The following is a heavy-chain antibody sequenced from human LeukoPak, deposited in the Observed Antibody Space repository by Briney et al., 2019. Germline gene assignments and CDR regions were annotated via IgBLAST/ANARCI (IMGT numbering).Heavy chain of an antibody. V-gene: IGHV3-30*18. CDR1: GFTFSSYG. J-gene: IGHJ4*02. CDR2: ISYDGSNK. D-gene: IGHD5-12*01. CDR3: AKEPIGWLRFRTYYFDY. Sequence: HPGGSLRLSCAASGFTFSSYGMHWVRQAPGKGLEWVAVISYDGSNKYYADSVKGRFTISRDNSKNTLYLQMNSLRAEDTAVYYCAKEPIGWLRFRTYYFDYWGQGTLVTVSS.